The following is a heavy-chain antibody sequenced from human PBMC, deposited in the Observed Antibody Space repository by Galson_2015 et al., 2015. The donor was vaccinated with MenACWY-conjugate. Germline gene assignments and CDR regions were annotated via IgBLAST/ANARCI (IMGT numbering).Heavy chain of an antibody. CDR1: GGSISSSSYY. Sequence: SETLSLTCTVSGGSISSSSYYWGWIRQPPGKGLEWIGSIYYSGSTYYNPSLKSRVTISVHTSKNQFSLKLSSVTAADTAVYYCASRSVAGGDYYYYMDVWGKGTTVTVSS. CDR2: IYYSGST. CDR3: ASRSVAGGDYYYYMDV. V-gene: IGHV4-39*01. J-gene: IGHJ6*03. D-gene: IGHD6-19*01.